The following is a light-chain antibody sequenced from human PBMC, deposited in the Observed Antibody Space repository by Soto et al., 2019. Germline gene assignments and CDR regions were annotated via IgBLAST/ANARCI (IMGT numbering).Light chain of an antibody. CDR3: QQYNNWPPWT. J-gene: IGKJ1*01. V-gene: IGKV3-15*01. CDR2: DGS. CDR1: QSVRSN. Sequence: EIVMTQSPVTLSVSPGERATLSCRASQSVRSNLAWYQQKPGQAPRLLMYDGSTRATGIPARFSGSGSGTEFTLTISSLQSEDFAVYYCQQYNNWPPWTFGQGTKVDIK.